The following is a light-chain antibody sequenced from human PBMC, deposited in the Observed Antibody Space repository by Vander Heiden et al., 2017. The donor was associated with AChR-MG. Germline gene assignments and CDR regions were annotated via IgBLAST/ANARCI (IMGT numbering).Light chain of an antibody. V-gene: IGKV3-15*01. CDR2: AAS. CDR3: QQDNTLVT. CDR1: QSVSSH. Sequence: IVMTQSPATLSVSPGERVTLSCRASQSVSSHLAWYQQRRGQAPRLLIYAASTRATGIPARFSGSGSGTEFTLTISSLQSEDFAIYYWQQDNTLVTFGGRTKVEIK. J-gene: IGKJ4*01.